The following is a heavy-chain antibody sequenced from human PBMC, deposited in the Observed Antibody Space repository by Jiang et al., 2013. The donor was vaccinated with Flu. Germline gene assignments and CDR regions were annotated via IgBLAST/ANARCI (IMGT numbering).Heavy chain of an antibody. Sequence: GWISAYNGNTNYAQKLQGRVTMTTDTSTSTAYMELRSLRSDDTAVYYCASPGHYGGNSLYAFDIWGQGTMVTVSS. CDR2: ISAYNGNT. CDR3: ASPGHYGGNSLYAFDI. D-gene: IGHD4-23*01. J-gene: IGHJ3*02. V-gene: IGHV1-18*01.